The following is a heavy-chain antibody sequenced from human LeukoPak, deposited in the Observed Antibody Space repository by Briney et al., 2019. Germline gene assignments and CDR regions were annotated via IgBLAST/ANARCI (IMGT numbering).Heavy chain of an antibody. D-gene: IGHD2-2*01. V-gene: IGHV3-23*01. Sequence: PGGSLRLSCAASGFTFSSYVMTWVRQAPGKGLEWVSSISNSGDYTYFADSVKGRFTISRDNSKNTLYLQMNSLRAEDTAVYYCARFSTVPYNWFDPWGQGTLVTVSS. CDR3: ARFSTVPYNWFDP. CDR2: ISNSGDYT. CDR1: GFTFSSYV. J-gene: IGHJ5*02.